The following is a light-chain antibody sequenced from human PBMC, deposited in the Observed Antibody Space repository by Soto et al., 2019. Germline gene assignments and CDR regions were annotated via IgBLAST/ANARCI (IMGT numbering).Light chain of an antibody. Sequence: QSALPQPASVSGSPGQSITISCTGTSGDVGGYNYVSWYQHHPGKAPKLLIYDVSNRPSGVSNRFSGSKSGNTASLTISGLQAEDEADYYCSSYTSSSTLYVFGSGTKVTVL. CDR1: SGDVGGYNY. V-gene: IGLV2-14*03. CDR2: DVS. CDR3: SSYTSSSTLYV. J-gene: IGLJ1*01.